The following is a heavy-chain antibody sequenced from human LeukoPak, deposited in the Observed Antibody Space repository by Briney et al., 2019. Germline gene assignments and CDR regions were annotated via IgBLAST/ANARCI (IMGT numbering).Heavy chain of an antibody. Sequence: GGSLRLSCEASGFTFDNYAMHWVRQAPGKRLEWVAVISYDGSNKYYADSVKGRFTISRDNSKNTLYLQMNSLRAEDTAVYYCAKFQYYYGSGSYSPAQGYFDYWGQGTLVTVSS. CDR2: ISYDGSNK. CDR1: GFTFDNYA. V-gene: IGHV3-30*18. CDR3: AKFQYYYGSGSYSPAQGYFDY. J-gene: IGHJ4*02. D-gene: IGHD3-10*01.